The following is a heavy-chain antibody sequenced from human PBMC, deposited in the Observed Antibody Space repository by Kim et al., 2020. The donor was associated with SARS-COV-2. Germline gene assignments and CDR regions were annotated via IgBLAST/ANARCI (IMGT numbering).Heavy chain of an antibody. CDR1: GGSISSGGYY. CDR2: IYYSGST. D-gene: IGHD3-10*01. Sequence: SETLSLTCTVSGGSISSGGYYWSWIRQHPGKGLEWIGYIYYSGSTYYNPSLKSRVTITVDTSKNQFSLKLSSVTAADTAVYYCAIEAAPTYYYGSGSYWGAVDYWGQRTLVTVSS. CDR3: AIEAAPTYYYGSGSYWGAVDY. J-gene: IGHJ4*02. V-gene: IGHV4-31*03.